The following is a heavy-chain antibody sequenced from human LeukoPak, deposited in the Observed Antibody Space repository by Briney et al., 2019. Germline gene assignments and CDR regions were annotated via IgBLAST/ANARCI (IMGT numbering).Heavy chain of an antibody. CDR3: ARGGVAQRARRPFDY. Sequence: PSETLSLTCTVSGGSLSSYYWSWIRQPPGKGLEWIGYIYYSGSTNYNPSLKSRVTISVDTSKNQFSLKLSSVTAADTAVYYCARGGVAQRARRPFDYWGQGTLVTVSS. CDR1: GGSLSSYY. CDR2: IYYSGST. V-gene: IGHV4-59*01. D-gene: IGHD3-16*01. J-gene: IGHJ4*02.